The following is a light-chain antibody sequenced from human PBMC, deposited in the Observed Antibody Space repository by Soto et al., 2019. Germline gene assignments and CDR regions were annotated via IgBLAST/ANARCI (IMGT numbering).Light chain of an antibody. J-gene: IGKJ1*01. CDR2: GAS. V-gene: IGKV3-20*01. Sequence: ETALTQSPGTLSLSPGERATLSCRASQSVSSNYLAWYQQKPGQAPRLLMYGASNRATCIPDRFSDSGSGTDFTLTISRLEAEDFSVYYCQQFGRSPPSWTFGQGTKVEIK. CDR3: QQFGRSPPSWT. CDR1: QSVSSNY.